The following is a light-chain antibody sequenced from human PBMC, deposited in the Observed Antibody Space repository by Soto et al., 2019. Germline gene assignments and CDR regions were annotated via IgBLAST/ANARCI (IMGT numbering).Light chain of an antibody. V-gene: IGKV3-20*01. CDR1: QSVRSSY. J-gene: IGKJ2*01. Sequence: EIVLTQSPGTLSLSPGERATLPCRASQSVRSSYLAWYQQKPGQAPRLLIYGASSRATGIPDRFSGSGSGTDFTLSISRLEPEDFAVYYCQQFAGSPYTFGQGTKLEIK. CDR2: GAS. CDR3: QQFAGSPYT.